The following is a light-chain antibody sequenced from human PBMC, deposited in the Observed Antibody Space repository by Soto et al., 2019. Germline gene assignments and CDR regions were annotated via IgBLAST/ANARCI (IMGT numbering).Light chain of an antibody. J-gene: IGLJ2*01. V-gene: IGLV2-11*01. CDR2: EVT. CDR3: SSYVSGNTVL. CDR1: SSDVGGYNY. Sequence: QSALTQPRSVSGSPGQSVTISCTGTSSDVGGYNYVSWYQQHPGKVPKLLIYEVTNRPSGVSNRFSGSKSGNTASLTISGLQAEDEADYYCSSYVSGNTVLFGGGTKVTVL.